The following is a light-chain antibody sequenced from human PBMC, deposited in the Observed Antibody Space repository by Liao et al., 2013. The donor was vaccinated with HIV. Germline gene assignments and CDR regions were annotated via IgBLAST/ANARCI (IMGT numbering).Light chain of an antibody. CDR3: QAWDSGSFV. CDR2: YDN. V-gene: IGLV3-21*01. Sequence: SYVLTQPPSVSVAPGQTARITCGGNNIESYNVHWYQQKPGQAPVLVIYYDNDRPSGIPERFSGSNSGNTATLTISDTQAMDEADYYCQAWDSGSFVFGTGTKVTVL. J-gene: IGLJ1*01. CDR1: NIESYN.